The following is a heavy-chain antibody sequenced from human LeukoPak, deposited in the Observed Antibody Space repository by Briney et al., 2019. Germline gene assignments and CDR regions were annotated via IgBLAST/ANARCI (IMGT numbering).Heavy chain of an antibody. CDR3: AGGRSTYYYDSSGYYILDY. J-gene: IGHJ4*02. CDR2: IYHSGST. D-gene: IGHD3-22*01. Sequence: SETLSLTCAVSGGSISSGGYSWSWIRQPPGKGLEWIGYIYHSGSTYYNPSLKSRVTISVDRSKNQFSLKLSSVTAADTAVYYCAGGRSTYYYDSSGYYILDYWGQGTLVTVSS. V-gene: IGHV4-30-2*01. CDR1: GGSISSGGYS.